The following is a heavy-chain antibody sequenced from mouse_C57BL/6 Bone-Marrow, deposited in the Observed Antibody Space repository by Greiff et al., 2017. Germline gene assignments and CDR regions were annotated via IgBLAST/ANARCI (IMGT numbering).Heavy chain of an antibody. V-gene: IGHV1-74*01. CDR2: IHPSDSDT. J-gene: IGHJ3*01. Sequence: VQLRQPGAELVKPGASVKVSCKASGYTFTSYWMHWVKQRPVQGLEWIGRIHPSDSDTNYNQKFKGKATLTVDKSSSTAYMQLSSLTSEDSAVYYCAMRDYGSSLAWFAYWGQGTLVTVSA. CDR1: GYTFTSYW. D-gene: IGHD1-1*01. CDR3: AMRDYGSSLAWFAY.